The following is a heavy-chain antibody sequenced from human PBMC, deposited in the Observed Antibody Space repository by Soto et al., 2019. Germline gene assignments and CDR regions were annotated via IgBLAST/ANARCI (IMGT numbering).Heavy chain of an antibody. J-gene: IGHJ6*03. CDR2: IKSKTDGGTT. CDR3: TTDVDNGDYAGNDYYYYYMDV. CDR1: GFTFSNAW. Sequence: GGSLRLSCAASGFTFSNAWMSWVRQAPGKGLEWVGRIKSKTDGGTTDYAAPVKGRFTISRDDSKNTLYLQMNSLKTEDTAVYYCTTDVDNGDYAGNDYYYYYMDVWGKGTTVTVSS. V-gene: IGHV3-15*01. D-gene: IGHD4-17*01.